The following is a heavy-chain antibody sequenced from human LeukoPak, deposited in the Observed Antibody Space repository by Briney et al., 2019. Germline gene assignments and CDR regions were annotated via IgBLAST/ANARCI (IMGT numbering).Heavy chain of an antibody. CDR2: IYSGGST. V-gene: IGHV3-53*01. J-gene: IGHJ3*02. CDR1: GGSISSYY. D-gene: IGHD6-13*01. CDR3: ARGLIAAAGVDAFDI. Sequence: LTCTVSGGSISSYYWSWVRQAPGKGLEWVSVIYSGGSTYYADSVEGRFTISRDNSKNTLYLQMNSLRAEDTAVYYCARGLIAAAGVDAFDIWGQGTMVTVSS.